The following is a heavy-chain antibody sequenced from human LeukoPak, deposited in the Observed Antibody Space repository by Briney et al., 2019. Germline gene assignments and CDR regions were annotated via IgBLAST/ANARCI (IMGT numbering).Heavy chain of an antibody. CDR3: ARMVSHDGNIREGWFDP. D-gene: IGHD2-8*01. Sequence: GGSLRLSCATSGFTFSTSDMHWVRQTPGRGLEWVSSISSGSRYIYYADSVKGRFTSSRDNAGNSLFLQMNSLRAEDTAVYYCARMVSHDGNIREGWFDPWGQGTLVTVSS. CDR2: ISSGSRYI. V-gene: IGHV3-21*06. J-gene: IGHJ5*02. CDR1: GFTFSTSD.